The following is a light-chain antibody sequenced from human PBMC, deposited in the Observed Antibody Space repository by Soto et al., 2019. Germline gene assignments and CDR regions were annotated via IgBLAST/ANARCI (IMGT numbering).Light chain of an antibody. V-gene: IGKV3-15*01. CDR3: QQYNNWPPLT. CDR1: QSIRTN. Sequence: EIVMTQSPATLSVSQGERATLSCRVSQSIRTNLAWYQQKSGQPPRLLIYDASTRATGIPARFSGSGSGTEFTLTISSLQSEDFAVYYCQQYNNWPPLTFGGGTKVDIK. J-gene: IGKJ4*01. CDR2: DAS.